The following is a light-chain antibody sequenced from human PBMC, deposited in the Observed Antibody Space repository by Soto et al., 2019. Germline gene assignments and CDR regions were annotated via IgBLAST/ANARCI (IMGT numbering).Light chain of an antibody. CDR2: EVT. V-gene: IGLV2-8*01. J-gene: IGLJ1*01. CDR1: SSDVGGYDY. CDR3: SSYTGGNPSYV. Sequence: QSVLTQPPSASWSPGQSVTISCTGTSSDVGGYDYVSWYQQHPGKAPKLMISEVTIRPSGVSDRFSGSKSGNTASLTVSGLQAEDEADYYCSSYTGGNPSYVFGTGTKVTVL.